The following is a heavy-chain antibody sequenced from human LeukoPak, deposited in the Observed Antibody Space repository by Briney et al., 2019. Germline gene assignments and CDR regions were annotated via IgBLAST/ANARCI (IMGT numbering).Heavy chain of an antibody. J-gene: IGHJ4*02. Sequence: GGSLRLSCAASGFTFSHYAMGWVRQAPGEGLEWISAITDSGGDTYYADSVKGRFTISRDNSKSTLDLQMNSLRVEDTAVYYCAKGSAAARPYYFDFWGQGTLVTVSS. CDR1: GFTFSHYA. D-gene: IGHD6-6*01. V-gene: IGHV3-23*01. CDR2: ITDSGGDT. CDR3: AKGSAAARPYYFDF.